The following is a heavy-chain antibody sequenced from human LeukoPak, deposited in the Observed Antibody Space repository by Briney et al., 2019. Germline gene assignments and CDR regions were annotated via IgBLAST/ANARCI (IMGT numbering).Heavy chain of an antibody. CDR2: ISTTNIYI. V-gene: IGHV3-21*01. Sequence: GGSLRLSCAASGFTFSTYNMHWVRQAPGKGLEWVSSISTTNIYIIYADSVKGRFTISRDNARNSLYLQMNSLRAEDTAVYYCARDLRQGYYDSSGYYVFDYWGQGTLVTVSS. CDR1: GFTFSTYN. J-gene: IGHJ4*02. D-gene: IGHD3-22*01. CDR3: ARDLRQGYYDSSGYYVFDY.